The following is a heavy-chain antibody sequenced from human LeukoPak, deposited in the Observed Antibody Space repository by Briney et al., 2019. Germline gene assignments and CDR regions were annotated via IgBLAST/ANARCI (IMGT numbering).Heavy chain of an antibody. CDR1: GFTFSSYS. CDR2: ISSSSSYI. CDR3: ARERGHFDY. J-gene: IGHJ4*02. V-gene: IGHV3-21*01. Sequence: GGFLRLSCAASGFTFSSYSMNWVRQAPGKGLEWVSSISSSSSYIYYADSVKGRFTISRDNAKNSLYLQMNSLRAEDTALYYCARERGHFDYWGQGTLVTVSS.